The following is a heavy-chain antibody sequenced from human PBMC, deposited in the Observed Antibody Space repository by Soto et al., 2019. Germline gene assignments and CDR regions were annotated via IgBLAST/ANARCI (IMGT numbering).Heavy chain of an antibody. CDR3: RPRAITMIAHS. D-gene: IGHD3-22*01. CDR2: ISGSGGST. J-gene: IGHJ3*02. Sequence: PGGSLRLSCAASGFTFSRSAMSWVRQAPGKGLEWVSAISGSGGSTYYADSVKGRFTISRDNSKNTLYLQMSSLRAEDTAVYYCRPRAITMIAHSWGQGTMVIVSS. CDR1: GFTFSRSA. V-gene: IGHV3-23*01.